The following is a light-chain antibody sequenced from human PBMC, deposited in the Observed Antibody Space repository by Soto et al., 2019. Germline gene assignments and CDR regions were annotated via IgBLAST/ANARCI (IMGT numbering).Light chain of an antibody. V-gene: IGLV2-14*01. J-gene: IGLJ1*01. CDR3: SSYTINNSYV. CDR1: SSDVGANIF. Sequence: QSFLSQPAYLSGSPGQSNTISCTGTSSDVGANIFVSWHQQHPGKAPKLMIYAVSSRPSGVSYRFSGSKSGNTASLTISGLQAEDEADHYCSSYTINNSYVFGTGTKVTVL. CDR2: AVS.